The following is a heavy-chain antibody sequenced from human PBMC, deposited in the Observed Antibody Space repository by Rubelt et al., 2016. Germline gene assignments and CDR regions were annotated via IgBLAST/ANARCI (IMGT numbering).Heavy chain of an antibody. V-gene: IGHV4-39*01. J-gene: IGHJ6*02. Sequence: GGSTYYNPSLKSRVTISVDTSKNQFSLKLSSVTAADTAVYYCARGSSIKLAPYYGMDVWGQGTTVTVSS. CDR3: ARGSSIKLAPYYGMDV. CDR2: GGST. D-gene: IGHD2/OR15-2a*01.